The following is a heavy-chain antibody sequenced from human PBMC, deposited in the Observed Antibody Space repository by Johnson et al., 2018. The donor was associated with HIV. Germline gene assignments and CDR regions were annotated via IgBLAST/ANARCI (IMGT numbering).Heavy chain of an antibody. CDR2: ISYDGSDI. J-gene: IGHJ3*02. CDR1: RFTFSSYA. D-gene: IGHD5/OR15-5a*01. V-gene: IGHV3-30*04. CDR3: EKVLTPLRFGAFDI. Sequence: RLVESGGGLVQPGGSLRLSCAASRFTFSSYAFHWVRQAPGKGLEWVALISYDGSDIFYPDSVKGRFTISRDNSKNTLYLQMNSLRAEDTAVYYCEKVLTPLRFGAFDIWGQGTMVTVSS.